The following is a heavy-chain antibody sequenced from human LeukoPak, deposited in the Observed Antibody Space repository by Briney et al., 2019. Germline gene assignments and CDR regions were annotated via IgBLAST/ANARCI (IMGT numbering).Heavy chain of an antibody. V-gene: IGHV3-21*04. J-gene: IGHJ4*02. CDR2: ISNLHNDI. D-gene: IGHD1-26*01. CDR1: GFSFSSYN. CDR3: AKPRRSGGSYSSLDY. Sequence: PGGSLRLSCAASGFSFSSYNMNWVRQVPGKGLEWVSSISNLHNDIYYADSVKGRFTISRDNAKNSLFLQMNSLRADDTAVYYCAKPRRSGGSYSSLDYWGQGTLVTVSS.